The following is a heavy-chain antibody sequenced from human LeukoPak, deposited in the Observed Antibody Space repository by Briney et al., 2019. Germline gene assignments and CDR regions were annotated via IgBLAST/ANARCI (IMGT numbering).Heavy chain of an antibody. J-gene: IGHJ4*02. V-gene: IGHV4-59*08. D-gene: IGHD3-3*01. CDR3: ARTEHYDSWSGYLGFFDF. Sequence: PSETLSLTCPVSGGSISTYYWSWIRQPPGKGLEWIGYMYYSGSTNYNPSLKSRVTISIDTSKNQFSLKLSSVTAADTAVYYCARTEHYDSWSGYLGFFDFWGQGALVTVSS. CDR2: MYYSGST. CDR1: GGSISTYY.